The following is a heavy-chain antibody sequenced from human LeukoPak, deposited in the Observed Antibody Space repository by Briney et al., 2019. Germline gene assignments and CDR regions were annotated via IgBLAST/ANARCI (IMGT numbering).Heavy chain of an antibody. V-gene: IGHV1-8*01. D-gene: IGHD5-18*01. CDR1: GSTFTSYD. CDR3: TRNTAGARYFQR. J-gene: IGHJ1*01. CDR2: MNPNSGHT. Sequence: ASVKVSCKASGSTFTSYDINWVRQATGQGLEWMGWMNPNSGHTGYAQKSQGRVTMTRNTSVSTAYMELSSLTSEDTAVYYCTRNTAGARYFQRWGQGTLVTVSS.